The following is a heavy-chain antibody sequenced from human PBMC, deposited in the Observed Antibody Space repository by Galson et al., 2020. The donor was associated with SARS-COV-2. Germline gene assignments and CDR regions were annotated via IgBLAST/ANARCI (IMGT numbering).Heavy chain of an antibody. CDR1: GLPLSTTAAS. CDR2: IYWDDDK. CDR3: AHAAYSASSPPLAS. Sequence: SGPTLVQPTQTLTLTRTLSGLPLSTTAASVGWIRQTPQKALEWLAFIYWDDDKRYSPSMKTRLTITKHTSKTQVVLTMTDVDPVDTATYYCAHAAYSASSPPLASGGKGTLVTVSS. D-gene: IGHD2-21*01. V-gene: IGHV2-5*02. J-gene: IGHJ4*02.